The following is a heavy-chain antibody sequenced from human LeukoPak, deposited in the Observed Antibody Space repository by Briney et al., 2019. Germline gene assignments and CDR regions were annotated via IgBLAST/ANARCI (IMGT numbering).Heavy chain of an antibody. V-gene: IGHV4-31*03. Sequence: SETLSLTCTVSGGSINSGNYYWSWIRQHPGKGLEWIGYIYYSGSTYYNPSLKSRVTISVDTSKNQFSLKLSSVTAADTAVYYCARSIAAAVCDYWGQGTLVTVSS. CDR3: ARSIAAAVCDY. CDR1: GGSINSGNYY. J-gene: IGHJ4*02. D-gene: IGHD6-13*01. CDR2: IYYSGST.